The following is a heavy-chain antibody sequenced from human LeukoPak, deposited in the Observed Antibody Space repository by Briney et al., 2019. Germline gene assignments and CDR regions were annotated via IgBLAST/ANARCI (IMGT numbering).Heavy chain of an antibody. D-gene: IGHD2-2*01. CDR1: GGSFSGYY. CDR3: AREWGSTSPRPLDS. V-gene: IGHV4-34*01. CDR2: INHSGST. J-gene: IGHJ4*02. Sequence: SETLSLTCAVYGGSFSGYYWSWIRQPPGKGLEWIGEINHSGSTNYNPSLKSRVTISVDTSKNQFSLKLSSVTAADTAIYYCAREWGSTSPRPLDSWGQGSLVTVSS.